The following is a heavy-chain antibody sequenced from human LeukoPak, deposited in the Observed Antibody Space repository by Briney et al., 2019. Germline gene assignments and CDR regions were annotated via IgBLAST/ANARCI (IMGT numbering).Heavy chain of an antibody. J-gene: IGHJ6*03. V-gene: IGHV3-9*01. Sequence: GGSLRLSCAASGFTFDDYAMHWVRQGPGKGLEWVSGISWNSGSIGYADSVKGRFTISRDNAKNSLYLQMNSLRAEDTALYYCAKGKNYYYMDVWGKGTTVTISS. CDR2: ISWNSGSI. CDR3: AKGKNYYYMDV. CDR1: GFTFDDYA.